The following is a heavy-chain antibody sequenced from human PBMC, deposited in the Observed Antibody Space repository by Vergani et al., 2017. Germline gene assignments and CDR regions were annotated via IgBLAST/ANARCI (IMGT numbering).Heavy chain of an antibody. D-gene: IGHD6-13*01. CDR3: ARVGYPIDAFDI. V-gene: IGHV3-30*04. CDR1: GFTFSSYA. Sequence: QVQLVESGGGVVQPGRSLRLSCAASGFTFSSYAMHWVRQAPGKGLEWVAVISYDGSNKYYADSVKGRFTISRDNAKNSLYLQMNSLRAEDTAVYYWARVGYPIDAFDIWGQGTMVTVSS. CDR2: ISYDGSNK. J-gene: IGHJ3*02.